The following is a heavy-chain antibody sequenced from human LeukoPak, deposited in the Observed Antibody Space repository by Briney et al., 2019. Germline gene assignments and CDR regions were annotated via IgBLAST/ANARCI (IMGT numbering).Heavy chain of an antibody. V-gene: IGHV4-39*01. Sequence: SETLSLTCTVSGGSVSSSSYYWGWIRQPPGKGLEWIGSIYYSGTTYYNSSHESRVTISVDTSKNHFSLILTSVTAADTAVYYCARQASDYFYYYMDVCGKGTTVTVS. CDR3: ARQASDYFYYYMDV. CDR1: GGSVSSSSYY. J-gene: IGHJ6*03. CDR2: IYYSGTT.